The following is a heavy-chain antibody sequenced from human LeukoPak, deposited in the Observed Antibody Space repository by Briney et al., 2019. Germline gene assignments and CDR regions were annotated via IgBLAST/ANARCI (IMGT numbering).Heavy chain of an antibody. Sequence: GGSLRLSCAASGFTFSSYSMNWVRQAPGKGLEWVSSISSSSSYIYYADSVKGRFTISRDNAKNSLYLQMNSLRAEDTAVYYCAADYGGNSPQGHWGQGTLVTVSS. J-gene: IGHJ4*02. CDR1: GFTFSSYS. CDR2: ISSSSSYI. D-gene: IGHD4-23*01. CDR3: AADYGGNSPQGH. V-gene: IGHV3-21*01.